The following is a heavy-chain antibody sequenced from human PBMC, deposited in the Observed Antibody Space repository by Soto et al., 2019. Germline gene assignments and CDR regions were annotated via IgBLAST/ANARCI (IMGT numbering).Heavy chain of an antibody. CDR3: ATALYYYDSSGYYHFGY. CDR1: GGTVSSYA. Sequence: SVKVSCKASGGTVSSYAISWVRQAPGQGLEWMGGIIPIFGTANYAQKFQGRVTITADESTSTAYMELSSLRSEDTAVYYCATALYYYDSSGYYHFGYWGQGTLVTVSS. D-gene: IGHD3-22*01. V-gene: IGHV1-69*13. J-gene: IGHJ4*02. CDR2: IIPIFGTA.